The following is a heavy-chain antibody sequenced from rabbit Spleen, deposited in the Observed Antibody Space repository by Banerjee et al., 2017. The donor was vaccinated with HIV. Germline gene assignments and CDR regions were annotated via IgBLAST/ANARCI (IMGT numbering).Heavy chain of an antibody. CDR2: IGNGDGNT. D-gene: IGHD4-1*01. Sequence: QEQLLESGGGLVQPEGSLTLTCKASGFDFSSSAMCWVRQAPGKGPEWIACIGNGDGNTYYASWVNGRFTISRSTSLATVTLQVTSLTAADTATYFCAREGGIVVAGAFNLWGQGTLVTVS. CDR3: AREGGIVVAGAFNL. V-gene: IGHV1S47*01. CDR1: GFDFSSSA. J-gene: IGHJ4*01.